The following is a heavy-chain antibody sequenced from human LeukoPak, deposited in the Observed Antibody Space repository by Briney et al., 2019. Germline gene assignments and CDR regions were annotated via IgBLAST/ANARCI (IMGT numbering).Heavy chain of an antibody. CDR3: AKSRTGDFDY. V-gene: IGHV3-23*01. CDR2: ISGSGGST. CDR1: GFTFSSYA. Sequence: GGSLRLSCAASGFTFSSYAMSWVRQTPGKGLEWVSAISGSGGSTYYANSVKGRFTISRDNSKNTRYLQMNSLRAEDTAVYYCAKSRTGDFDYWGQGTLVTVSS. J-gene: IGHJ4*02. D-gene: IGHD3/OR15-3a*01.